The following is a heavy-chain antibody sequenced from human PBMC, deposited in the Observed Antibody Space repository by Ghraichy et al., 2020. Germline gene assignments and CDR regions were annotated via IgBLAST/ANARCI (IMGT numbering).Heavy chain of an antibody. Sequence: SETLSLTCAVYGGSFSGYYWSWIRQPPGKGLEWIGEINHSGSTNYNPSLKSRVTISVDTSKNQFSLKLSSVTAADTAVYYCARAKLSPNYKQYYYMDVWGKGTTVTVSS. CDR2: INHSGST. V-gene: IGHV4-34*01. D-gene: IGHD1-7*01. CDR3: ARAKLSPNYKQYYYMDV. CDR1: GGSFSGYY. J-gene: IGHJ6*03.